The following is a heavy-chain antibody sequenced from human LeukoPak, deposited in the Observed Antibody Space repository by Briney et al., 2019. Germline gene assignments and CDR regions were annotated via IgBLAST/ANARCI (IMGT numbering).Heavy chain of an antibody. CDR1: GFIFSSYS. J-gene: IGHJ4*02. V-gene: IGHV3-48*01. D-gene: IGHD6-6*01. CDR2: ISGSSSTI. Sequence: PGGSLRLSCAASGFIFSSYSMNWVRQAPGKGLEWVSYISGSSSTIYYADSVKGRFTISRDNAKNSLYLQMNSLRAEDTAVYYCARDVRIAARDPSGWWGQGTLVTVSS. CDR3: ARDVRIAARDPSGW.